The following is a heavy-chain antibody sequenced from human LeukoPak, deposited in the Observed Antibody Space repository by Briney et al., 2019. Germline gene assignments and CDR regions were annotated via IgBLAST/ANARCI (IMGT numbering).Heavy chain of an antibody. CDR1: GGSISSYY. J-gene: IGHJ6*03. CDR2: IYTSGST. Sequence: SETLSLTCTVSGGSISSYYWSWIRQPAGKGLEWIGRIYTSGSTNYNPSLKSRVTMSVDTSKNQFSLKLSSVTAADTAVYYCARAYSSSLPGYYYYYMDVWGKGTTVTVSS. CDR3: ARAYSSSLPGYYYYYMDV. V-gene: IGHV4-4*07. D-gene: IGHD6-13*01.